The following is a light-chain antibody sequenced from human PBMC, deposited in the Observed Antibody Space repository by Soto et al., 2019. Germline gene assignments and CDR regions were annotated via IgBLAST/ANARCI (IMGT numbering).Light chain of an antibody. CDR3: CSYAGSYTLV. J-gene: IGLJ2*01. V-gene: IGLV2-11*01. CDR1: SSDVGGYNS. Sequence: QSALTQPRSVSGSPGQSVTISCTGTSSDVGGYNSVSWYQQHPGKAPKLVIYDVSKRPSGVPDRFSGSKSGNTASLTISGLQAEGEADYYCCSYAGSYTLVFGGGTKLTVL. CDR2: DVS.